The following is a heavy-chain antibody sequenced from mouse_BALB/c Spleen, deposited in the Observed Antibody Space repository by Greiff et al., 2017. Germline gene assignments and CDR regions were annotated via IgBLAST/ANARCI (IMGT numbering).Heavy chain of an antibody. CDR1: GFTFSSYA. D-gene: IGHD2-4*01. J-gene: IGHJ3*01. Sequence: EVKLEESGGGLVKPGGSLKLSCAASGFTFSSYAMSWVRQTPEKRLEWVASISSGGSTYYPDSVKGRFTISRDNARNILYLQMSSLRSEDTAMYYCARDDYDEPWFAYWGQGTLVTVSA. CDR3: ARDDYDEPWFAY. CDR2: ISSGGST. V-gene: IGHV5-6-5*01.